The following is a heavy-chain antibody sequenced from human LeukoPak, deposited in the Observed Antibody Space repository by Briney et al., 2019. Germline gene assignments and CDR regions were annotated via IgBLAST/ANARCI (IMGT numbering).Heavy chain of an antibody. J-gene: IGHJ4*02. CDR3: ASTSSSWYGKDY. D-gene: IGHD6-13*01. CDR1: EFTFSNYN. CDR2: ISSSSSYI. V-gene: IGHV3-21*01. Sequence: PGGSLRLSCAASEFTFSNYNMNWVRQAPGKGLEWVSSISSSSSYIYYADSVKGRFTISRDNAKNSLCLQMNSLRAEDTAVYYCASTSSSWYGKDYWGQGTLVTVSS.